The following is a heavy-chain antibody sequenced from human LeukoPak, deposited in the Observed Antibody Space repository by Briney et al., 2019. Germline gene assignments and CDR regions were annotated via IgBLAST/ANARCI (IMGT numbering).Heavy chain of an antibody. V-gene: IGHV4-4*07. CDR1: GGSLSSYY. D-gene: IGHD6-6*01. CDR3: ARRTVYSSSSKVDY. Sequence: PSETLSLTCTVSGGSLSSYYWSWIRQPAGKGLEWIGRIYTSGSTNYNPSLKSRVTMSVDTSKNQFSLKLSSVTAADTAVYYCARRTVYSSSSKVDYWGQGTLVTVSS. CDR2: IYTSGST. J-gene: IGHJ4*02.